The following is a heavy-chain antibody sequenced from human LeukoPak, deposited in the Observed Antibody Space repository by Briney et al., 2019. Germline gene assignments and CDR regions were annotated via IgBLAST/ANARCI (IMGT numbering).Heavy chain of an antibody. Sequence: SLRLSCAASGFTFDDYAMPWVRQAPGKGLEWVSGISWNSGSIGYADSVKGRFTISRDNAKNSLYLQMNSLRAEDTALYYCARIAVAGIPFDYWGQGTLVTVSS. CDR3: ARIAVAGIPFDY. D-gene: IGHD6-19*01. J-gene: IGHJ4*02. CDR1: GFTFDDYA. CDR2: ISWNSGSI. V-gene: IGHV3-9*01.